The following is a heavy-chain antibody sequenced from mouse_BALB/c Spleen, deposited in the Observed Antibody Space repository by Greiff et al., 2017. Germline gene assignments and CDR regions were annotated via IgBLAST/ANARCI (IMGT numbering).Heavy chain of an antibody. V-gene: IGHV5-6-5*01. CDR1: GFTFSSYA. CDR3: ARGRGGDY. Sequence: EVQLVESGGGLVKPGGSLKLSCAASGFTFSSYAMSWVRQTPEKRLEWVASISSGGSTYYPDSVKGRFTISRDNARNILYLQMSSLRSEDTAMYYCARGRGGDYWGQGTSVTVSS. CDR2: ISSGGST. J-gene: IGHJ4*01.